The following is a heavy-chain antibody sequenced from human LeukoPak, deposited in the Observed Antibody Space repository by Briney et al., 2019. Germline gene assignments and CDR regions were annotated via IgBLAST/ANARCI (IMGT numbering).Heavy chain of an antibody. CDR1: GFTVSSNY. CDR3: AKDREAVAGEFDY. J-gene: IGHJ4*02. D-gene: IGHD6-19*01. CDR2: ISGSGGST. V-gene: IGHV3-23*01. Sequence: GGSLRLSCAASGFTVSSNYMSWVRQAPGKGLEWVSAISGSGGSTYYADSVKGRFTISRDNSKNTLYLQMNSLRAEDTAVYYCAKDREAVAGEFDYWGQGTLVTVSS.